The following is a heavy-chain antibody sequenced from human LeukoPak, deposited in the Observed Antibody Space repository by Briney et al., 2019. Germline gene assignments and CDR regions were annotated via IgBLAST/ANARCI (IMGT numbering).Heavy chain of an antibody. D-gene: IGHD3-10*01. CDR1: GFTFSSYA. CDR2: ISGSGGST. Sequence: PGGSLRLSCAASGFTFSSYAMSWVRQAPGKGLEWVSAISGSGGSTYYADSVKGRFTISRDNSKNTLYLQMNSLRAEDTAVYYCAKLRDVWFGELSTPSDYRGQGTLVTVSS. V-gene: IGHV3-23*01. J-gene: IGHJ4*02. CDR3: AKLRDVWFGELSTPSDY.